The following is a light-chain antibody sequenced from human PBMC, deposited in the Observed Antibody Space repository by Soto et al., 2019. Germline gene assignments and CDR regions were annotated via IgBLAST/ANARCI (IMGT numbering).Light chain of an antibody. CDR1: QSVTNSY. CDR3: QQYGTSRLT. Sequence: EIVLTQSPGTLSLSPGERATLSCRASQSVTNSYLVWYQQKPGQAPRLLIYGASSSATGIPDRFSGSGSGTDLTLTISRLEPEDFAVYYCQQYGTSRLTFGGGTKVEIK. CDR2: GAS. V-gene: IGKV3-20*01. J-gene: IGKJ4*01.